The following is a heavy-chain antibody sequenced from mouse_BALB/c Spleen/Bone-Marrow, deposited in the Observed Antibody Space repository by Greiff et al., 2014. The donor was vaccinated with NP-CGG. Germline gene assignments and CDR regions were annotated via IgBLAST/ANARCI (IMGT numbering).Heavy chain of an antibody. J-gene: IGHJ4*01. D-gene: IGHD2-14*01. V-gene: IGHV1-26*01. CDR2: INPYNGAT. Sequence: EVKLMESGPELVKPGASVKISCKASGYSFTDYYMHWVKQSHVKSLEWIGRINPYNGATSYNQNFKDKASLTVDKSSTTAYMELHSLTSEDSAVYHCATDRYDEDYAMDYWGQGTSVTVSS. CDR1: GYSFTDYY. CDR3: ATDRYDEDYAMDY.